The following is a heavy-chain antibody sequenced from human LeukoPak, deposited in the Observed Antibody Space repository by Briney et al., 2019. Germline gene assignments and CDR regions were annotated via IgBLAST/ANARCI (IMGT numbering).Heavy chain of an antibody. CDR3: ARMAYGVDY. J-gene: IGHJ4*02. Sequence: SETLSLTCTVSGGSISSGGYYWSWIRQHPGKGLEYIGYIYYSGSGSTYYNPSLKSLVTISVDKSKNQFSLNLSSVTAADTAVYYCARMAYGVDYWGQGTLVTVPS. CDR1: GGSISSGGYY. V-gene: IGHV4-31*01. D-gene: IGHD4-17*01. CDR2: IYYSGSGST.